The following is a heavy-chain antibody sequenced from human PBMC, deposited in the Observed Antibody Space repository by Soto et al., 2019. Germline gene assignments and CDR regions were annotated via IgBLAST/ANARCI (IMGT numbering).Heavy chain of an antibody. CDR3: ARGGSPRY. V-gene: IGHV4-59*01. J-gene: IGHJ4*02. Sequence: QVQLQESGPGLVKPSETLSLTCSVSGGSISSYYWSWIRQPPGKGLEWIGYIFYSGTTNYNPSLKSRVTISVDTSKNQFSLRLNSVTAADTAVYYCARGGSPRYWGQGTLVTVSS. CDR1: GGSISSYY. CDR2: IFYSGTT. D-gene: IGHD6-6*01.